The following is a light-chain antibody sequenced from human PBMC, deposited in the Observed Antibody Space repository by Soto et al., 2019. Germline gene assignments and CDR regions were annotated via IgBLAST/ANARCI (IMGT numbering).Light chain of an antibody. Sequence: EIVLTQSPGTLSLSPGERATLSCRASESVSDNYLAWYQQRSGQAPRLVIYGASSRASAVPDRFSGSGSGADFTLTISXXXXXDFAVYYCQQYGSXXLTFGGGTKVEIK. CDR2: GAS. V-gene: IGKV3-20*01. CDR1: ESVSDNY. CDR3: QQYGSXXLT. J-gene: IGKJ4*01.